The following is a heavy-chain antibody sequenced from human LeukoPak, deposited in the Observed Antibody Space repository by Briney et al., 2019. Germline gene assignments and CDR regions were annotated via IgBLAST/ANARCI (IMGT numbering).Heavy chain of an antibody. J-gene: IGHJ4*02. CDR2: IYPGDSPT. CDR1: GCIFTSYW. CDR3: ARCEWELLPMGGDY. V-gene: IGHV5-51*01. D-gene: IGHD1-26*01. Sequence: GESLQISCQGSGCIFTSYWIGWGRQLPGKGREGMGFIYPGDSPTRYRPSFQGQVTISADQSISTAYLQWSSLKASDTAMYYCARCEWELLPMGGDYWGQGTLVTVSS.